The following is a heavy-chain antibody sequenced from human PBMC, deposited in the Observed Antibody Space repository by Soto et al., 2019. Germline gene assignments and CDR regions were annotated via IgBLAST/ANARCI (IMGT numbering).Heavy chain of an antibody. CDR3: ARQTQVYDILTGYYSWFDP. J-gene: IGHJ5*02. D-gene: IGHD3-9*01. CDR1: GGSISSGDYY. V-gene: IGHV4-30-4*01. CDR2: IYYSGST. Sequence: SETLSLTCTVSGGSISSGDYYWSWIRQPPGKGLEWIGYIYYSGSTYYNPSLKSRVTISVDTSKNQFSLKLSSVTAADTAVYYCARQTQVYDILTGYYSWFDPWGQGTLVTVSS.